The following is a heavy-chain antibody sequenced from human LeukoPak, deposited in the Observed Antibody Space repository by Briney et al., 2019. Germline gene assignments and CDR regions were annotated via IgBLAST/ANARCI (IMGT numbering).Heavy chain of an antibody. CDR1: GFTFSSHA. Sequence: GGSLRLSCAASGFTFSSHAMSWVRQAPGKGLEWVSAISGSGGSTYYADSVKGRFTISRDNSKNTLYLQMNSLRAEDTAVYYCAKGIVATISYYYYMDVWGKGTTVTVSS. D-gene: IGHD5-12*01. CDR3: AKGIVATISYYYYMDV. V-gene: IGHV3-23*01. CDR2: ISGSGGST. J-gene: IGHJ6*03.